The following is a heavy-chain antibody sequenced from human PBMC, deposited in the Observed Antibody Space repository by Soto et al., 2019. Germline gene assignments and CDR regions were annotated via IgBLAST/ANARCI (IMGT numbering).Heavy chain of an antibody. V-gene: IGHV1-3*01. D-gene: IGHD3-9*01. CDR3: ARTGSLDDDFLTGYYRDYFYGMDF. CDR2: INVGNGNT. J-gene: IGHJ6*02. CDR1: GYSFSSYA. Sequence: GASVKVSCKASGYSFSSYAMHWVRQAPGQRPEWMGWINVGNGNTKYSQKFQGRVTITRDTSASTAYMELRSLRSEDTAVYYCARTGSLDDDFLTGYYRDYFYGMDFWGQGTTVTVSS.